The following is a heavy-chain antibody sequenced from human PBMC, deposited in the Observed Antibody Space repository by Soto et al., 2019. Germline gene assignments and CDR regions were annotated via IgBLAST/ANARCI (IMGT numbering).Heavy chain of an antibody. V-gene: IGHV4-30-2*01. CDR3: AREMSYYFDS. CDR2: IYHSGAT. J-gene: IGHJ4*01. CDR1: GDSISRDGSS. Sequence: QVQLQESGSGLVKPSQTLVLTCTVSGDSISRDGSSWSWLRQPPGNGLEWIGYIYHSGATYYNPSLKSRVTTSVDKSKNQFSLSLASVTAADTAVYYCAREMSYYFDSWGHGTLVTVSS.